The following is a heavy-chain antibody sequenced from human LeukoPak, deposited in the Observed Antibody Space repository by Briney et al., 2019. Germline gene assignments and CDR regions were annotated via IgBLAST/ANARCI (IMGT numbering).Heavy chain of an antibody. V-gene: IGHV1-2*02. J-gene: IGHJ5*02. CDR3: ARAVPPDP. Sequence: ASVKVSCKTSGYIFTDYYMHWVRQAPGQGLEWMGWISPNSGDTSYAQKFQGRVTMTRDTSISTAYMVLSRLRSDDTAVYYCARAVPPDPWGQGTLVTVSS. CDR2: ISPNSGDT. CDR1: GYIFTDYY. D-gene: IGHD1-1*01.